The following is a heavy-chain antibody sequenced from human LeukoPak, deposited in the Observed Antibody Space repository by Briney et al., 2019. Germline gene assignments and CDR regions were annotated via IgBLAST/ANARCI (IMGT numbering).Heavy chain of an antibody. CDR3: ARGGVCSGGNCYATLYDY. V-gene: IGHV3-48*03. J-gene: IGHJ4*02. Sequence: GGSLRLSCAASGFSFSSYEMNWVRQAPEKGLEWVSYIRSSGDIIHYADSVKGRFTISRDDAKNSLYLQMNSLRPDDTGLYYCARGGVCSGGNCYATLYDYWGQGVLVTVSS. D-gene: IGHD2-15*01. CDR2: IRSSGDII. CDR1: GFSFSSYE.